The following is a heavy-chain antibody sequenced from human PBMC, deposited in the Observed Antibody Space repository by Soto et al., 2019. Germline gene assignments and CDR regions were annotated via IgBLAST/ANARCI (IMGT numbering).Heavy chain of an antibody. CDR3: AREFDFESHFDY. V-gene: IGHV4-30-2*01. D-gene: IGHD3-9*01. CDR2: IYHSGST. CDR1: GGSISSGGYS. Sequence: PSETLSLTCTVSGGSISSGGYSWSWIRQPPGKGLEWIGYIYHSGSTYYNPSLKSRVTISVDRSKNQFSLKLSSVTAADTAVYYCAREFDFESHFDYWGQGTLVTVSS. J-gene: IGHJ4*02.